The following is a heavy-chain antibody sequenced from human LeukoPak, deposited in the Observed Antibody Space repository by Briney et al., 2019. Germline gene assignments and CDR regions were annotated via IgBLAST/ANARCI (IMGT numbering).Heavy chain of an antibody. V-gene: IGHV1-69*13. D-gene: IGHD3-3*01. CDR3: ARANQVYDFWSRLVAYYSYMDV. Sequence: SVTVSCKASRGTFSSYAISWVRQAPGQGLEWMGGIIPIFGTANYAQKFQCRITITAHESTSTAYMELSSLRSEDTAVYSCARANQVYDFWSRLVAYYSYMDVWGKGTTVTVSS. CDR1: RGTFSSYA. CDR2: IIPIFGTA. J-gene: IGHJ6*03.